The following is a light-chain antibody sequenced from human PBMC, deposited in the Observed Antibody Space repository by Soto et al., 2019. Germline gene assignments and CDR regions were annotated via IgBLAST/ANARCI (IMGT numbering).Light chain of an antibody. CDR3: SSYAGSNNSYV. V-gene: IGLV2-8*01. CDR1: SSDVGGYNY. Sequence: QSALTQPPSASGSPGQSVTISCTGTSSDVGGYNYVSWYQQHPGKAPKLMIYEVSKRPSGVPDGFSGSKSGNTASLTVSGLQAEDEADYYCSSYAGSNNSYVFGTGTKVTVL. CDR2: EVS. J-gene: IGLJ1*01.